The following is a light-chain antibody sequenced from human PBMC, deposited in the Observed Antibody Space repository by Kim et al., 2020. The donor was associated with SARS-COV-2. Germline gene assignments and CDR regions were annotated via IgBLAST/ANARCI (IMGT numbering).Light chain of an antibody. CDR2: YNS. CDR1: NIGVKG. J-gene: IGLJ2*01. V-gene: IGLV3-21*04. CDR3: QVWDNSRVHLV. Sequence: APRKTASITGGGDNIGVKGVHWYQEKPGQAPVVVIHYNSDRPSGIPERLSGSNSGNTATLTITGVEAGDEADYYCQVWDNSRVHLVFGGGTQLTVL.